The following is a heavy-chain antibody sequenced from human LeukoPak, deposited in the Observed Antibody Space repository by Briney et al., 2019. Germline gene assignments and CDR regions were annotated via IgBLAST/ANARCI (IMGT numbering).Heavy chain of an antibody. V-gene: IGHV3-30*02. CDR2: IRYDGSNK. CDR3: AKDGYGSGSYPYYFDY. D-gene: IGHD3-10*01. CDR1: GFTFSSYG. J-gene: IGHJ4*02. Sequence: GGSLRLSCAASGFTFSSYGMHWVRQAPGKGLEWVAFIRYDGSNKYYADSVKGRFTISRDNSKNTLYLQMNSLRAEDTAVYYCAKDGYGSGSYPYYFDYWGQGTLVTVSS.